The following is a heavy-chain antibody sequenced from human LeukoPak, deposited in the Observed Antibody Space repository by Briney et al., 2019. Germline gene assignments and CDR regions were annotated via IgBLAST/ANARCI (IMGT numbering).Heavy chain of an antibody. Sequence: RPGRSLRLSCAASGFTFSSYAMHWVRQAPGKGLEWVAVISYDGSNKYYADSVKGRFTISRDNSKNTLYLQMNSLRAEDTAVYYCAREDGAYGSGSYPDYWGQGTLVTASS. J-gene: IGHJ4*02. CDR1: GFTFSSYA. D-gene: IGHD3-10*01. CDR2: ISYDGSNK. CDR3: AREDGAYGSGSYPDY. V-gene: IGHV3-30*04.